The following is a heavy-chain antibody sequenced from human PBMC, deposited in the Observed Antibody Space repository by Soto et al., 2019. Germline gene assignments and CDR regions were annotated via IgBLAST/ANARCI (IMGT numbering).Heavy chain of an antibody. V-gene: IGHV4-61*01. CDR1: GGSVSSGSYY. D-gene: IGHD3-9*01. J-gene: IGHJ4*02. Sequence: SETLSLTCTVSGGSVSSGSYYWSWIRQPPGKGLEWIGYIYYSGSTNYNPSLKSRVTISVDTSKNQFSLKLSSVTAADTAVYYCAREGSYYDILTGPTFDYWGQGTLVTVSS. CDR2: IYYSGST. CDR3: AREGSYYDILTGPTFDY.